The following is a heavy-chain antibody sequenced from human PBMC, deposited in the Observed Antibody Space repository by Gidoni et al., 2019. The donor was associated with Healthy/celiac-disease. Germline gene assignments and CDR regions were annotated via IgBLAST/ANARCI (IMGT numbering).Heavy chain of an antibody. CDR2: ISYDGSNK. D-gene: IGHD3-16*01. J-gene: IGHJ4*02. CDR1: GVTFSSYA. CDR3: ARDKSQMIRYFDY. Sequence: QVQLVESGGGVVQPGRSLRLSCAASGVTFSSYAMHWVRQAPGKGLEWVAVISYDGSNKYYADSVKGRFTISRDNSKNTLYLQMNSLRAEDTAVYYCARDKSQMIRYFDYWGQGTLVTVSS. V-gene: IGHV3-30-3*01.